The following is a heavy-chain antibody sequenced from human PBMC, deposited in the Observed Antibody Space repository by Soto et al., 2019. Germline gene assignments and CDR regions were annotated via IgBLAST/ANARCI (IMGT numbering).Heavy chain of an antibody. CDR2: INHSGST. V-gene: IGHV4-34*01. CDR1: GGSFSGYY. D-gene: IGHD5-18*01. CDR3: ARAQRDTAMVNPSYYGMDV. J-gene: IGHJ6*02. Sequence: PSETLSLTCAVCGGSFSGYYWSWIRQPPGKGLEWIGEINHSGSTNYNPSLKSRVTISVDTSKNQFSLKLSSVTAADTAVYYCARAQRDTAMVNPSYYGMDVWGQGTTVTVSS.